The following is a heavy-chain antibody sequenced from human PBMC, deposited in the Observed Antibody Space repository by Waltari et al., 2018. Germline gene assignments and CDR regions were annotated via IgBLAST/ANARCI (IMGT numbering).Heavy chain of an antibody. Sequence: EVQLVESGGGLVQPGRSLRLSCAASGFTFDDYAMHWVRQAPGKGLEWVSGISWNSGSIGYADSVKGRFTISRDNAKNSLYLQMNSLRAEDTALYYCARDTPFQQLVRNSWFDPWGQGTLVTVSS. D-gene: IGHD6-13*01. J-gene: IGHJ5*02. CDR1: GFTFDDYA. CDR3: ARDTPFQQLVRNSWFDP. V-gene: IGHV3-9*01. CDR2: ISWNSGSI.